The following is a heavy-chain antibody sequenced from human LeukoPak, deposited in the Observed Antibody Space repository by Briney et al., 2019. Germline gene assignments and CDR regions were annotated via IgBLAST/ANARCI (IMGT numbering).Heavy chain of an antibody. CDR2: IYYSGST. V-gene: IGHV4-59*01. Sequence: ETLSLTCTVSGGSISSYSWSWIRQPPGKGLEWIGYIYYSGSTNYNPSLKSRVTISVDTSKNQFSLKLSSVTAADTAVYYCARNHGSLTNPDAFDFWGQGTMVTVSS. CDR3: ARNHGSLTNPDAFDF. J-gene: IGHJ3*01. CDR1: GGSISSYS. D-gene: IGHD1-14*01.